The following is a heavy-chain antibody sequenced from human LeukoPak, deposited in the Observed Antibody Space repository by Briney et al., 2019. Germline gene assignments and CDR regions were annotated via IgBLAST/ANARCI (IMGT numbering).Heavy chain of an antibody. CDR3: AREKYSSGWYGYYYYGMDV. D-gene: IGHD6-19*01. V-gene: IGHV1-3*01. J-gene: IGHJ6*02. CDR1: GYTFTSYA. Sequence: ASVKVSCKASGYTFTSYAMHWVRQAPGQRLEWMGWINAGNGNTKYSQKFQGRVTITRDTSASTAYMELSSLRSKDTAVYYCAREKYSSGWYGYYYYGMDVWGQGTTVTVSS. CDR2: INAGNGNT.